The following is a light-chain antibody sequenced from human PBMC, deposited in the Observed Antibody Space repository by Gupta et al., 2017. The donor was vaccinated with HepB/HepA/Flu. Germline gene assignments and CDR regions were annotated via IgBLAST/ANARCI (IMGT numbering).Light chain of an antibody. J-gene: IGKJ1*01. V-gene: IGKV2-30*02. CDR3: MQGTRWPLT. CDR1: QSLAHSDGYTY. CDR2: KVS. Sequence: VVMTQFLLSLPVTLGQPAPISCRSSQSLAHSDGYTYLHWFHQRPGQSPRRLIAKVSNRDSGVPDRFSGSGSGTDFTLKISRVEAEDVGIYYCMQGTRWPLTFGRGTKVAIK.